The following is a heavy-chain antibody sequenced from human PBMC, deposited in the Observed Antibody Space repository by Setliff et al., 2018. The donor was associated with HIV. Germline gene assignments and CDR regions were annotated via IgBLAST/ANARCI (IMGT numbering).Heavy chain of an antibody. V-gene: IGHV4-61*03. CDR2: IYYSGST. CDR3: VRDRETVSISGVAVPYFDY. D-gene: IGHD3-3*01. Sequence: SETLSLTCAVSGYSISSGYYWGWIRQPPGKGLEWIGYIYYSGSTNYNPSLKSRVTISVDTSKNHFSLKLRSVTAADTAVYYCVRDRETVSISGVAVPYFDYWGQGTQVTVSS. CDR1: GYSISSGYY. J-gene: IGHJ4*02.